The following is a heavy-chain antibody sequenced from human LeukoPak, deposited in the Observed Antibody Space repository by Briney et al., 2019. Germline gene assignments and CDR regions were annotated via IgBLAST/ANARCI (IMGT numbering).Heavy chain of an antibody. CDR3: ARGLSDYYDSSGYRGVLDY. Sequence: SSETLSLTCAVYGGSFSGYYWSWIRQAPGKGLEWMGEINHSGSTNYNPSLKSRVTVLVDRSKNQFSLKLSSVTAADTAVYYCARGLSDYYDSSGYRGVLDYWGQGILVTVSS. CDR1: GGSFSGYY. V-gene: IGHV4-34*01. D-gene: IGHD3-22*01. J-gene: IGHJ4*02. CDR2: INHSGST.